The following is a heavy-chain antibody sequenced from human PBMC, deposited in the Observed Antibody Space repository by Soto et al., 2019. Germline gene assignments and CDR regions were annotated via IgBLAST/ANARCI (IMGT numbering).Heavy chain of an antibody. D-gene: IGHD6-13*01. J-gene: IGHJ4*02. CDR1: GYTFTSYG. Sequence: GASVKVSCKASGYTFTSYGISWVRQAPGQGLEWMGWISAYNGNTNYAQKLRGRVTMTTDTSTTTAYMELRSLTSDDTAVYYCARDFTKSSSWPYYFDYWGQGTLVTVSS. V-gene: IGHV1-18*01. CDR2: ISAYNGNT. CDR3: ARDFTKSSSWPYYFDY.